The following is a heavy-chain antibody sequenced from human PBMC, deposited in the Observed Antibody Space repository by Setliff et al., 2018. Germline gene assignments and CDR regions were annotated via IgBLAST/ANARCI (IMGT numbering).Heavy chain of an antibody. CDR2: INHSGST. CDR1: GGSFSGYY. CDR3: ARVDNFWSGPIDY. V-gene: IGHV4-34*01. Sequence: SETLSLTCAVYGGSFSGYYWSWIRQPPGKGLEWIGEINHSGSTNYNPSLKSRVTISVDTSKNQFSLKLSSVTAADTAVYYCARVDNFWSGPIDYWGQGTRVTV. D-gene: IGHD3-3*01. J-gene: IGHJ4*02.